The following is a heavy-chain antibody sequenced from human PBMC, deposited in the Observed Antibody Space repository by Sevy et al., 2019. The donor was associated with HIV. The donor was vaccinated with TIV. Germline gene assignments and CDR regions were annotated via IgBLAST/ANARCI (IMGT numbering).Heavy chain of an antibody. CDR2: ISGSGATT. J-gene: IGHJ4*02. D-gene: IGHD3-10*01. Sequence: GGSLRLSCGVSGFTFSSYAMTWVRQPPGKGLEWVSIISGSGATTSYADSVKGRFTISRDNSKNALYLQMNSLRAEDTAVYYCANLRSGVLEPPYYFDYWGQGTLVTVSS. CDR3: ANLRSGVLEPPYYFDY. V-gene: IGHV3-23*01. CDR1: GFTFSSYA.